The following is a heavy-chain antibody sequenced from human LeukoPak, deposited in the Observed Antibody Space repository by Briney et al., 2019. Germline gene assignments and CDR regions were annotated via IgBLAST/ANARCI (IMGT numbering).Heavy chain of an antibody. CDR3: AREGYYGSGSPLSLYFDY. J-gene: IGHJ4*02. Sequence: GGSLRLSCAASGFTFRNYVIHWVRQAPGKGLEWVAVTSSDLNVKLYADSVKGRFTISRDNSRSTLYLQMNSLRPEDTAIYYCAREGYYGSGSPLSLYFDYWGQGTLVTVSS. D-gene: IGHD3-10*01. CDR2: TSSDLNVK. V-gene: IGHV3-30-3*01. CDR1: GFTFRNYV.